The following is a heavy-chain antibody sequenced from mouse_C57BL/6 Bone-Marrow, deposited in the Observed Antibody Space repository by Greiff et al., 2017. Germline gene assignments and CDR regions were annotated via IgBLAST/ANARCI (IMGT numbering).Heavy chain of an antibody. J-gene: IGHJ3*01. CDR2: VYPRSGNT. V-gene: IGHV1-81*01. CDR3: ARLGPRAWFAY. Sequence: QVQLQQSGAELARPGASVKLSCKASGYTFTSYGISWVKQRTGQGLEWIGEVYPRSGNTYYNEKFKGKATLTADKSSSTAYMELRSLPSADSAVYFCARLGPRAWFAYWGQGTLVTVSA. CDR1: GYTFTSYG.